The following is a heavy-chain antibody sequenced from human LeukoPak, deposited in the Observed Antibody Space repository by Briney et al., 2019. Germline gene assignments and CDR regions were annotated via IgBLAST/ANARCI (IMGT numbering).Heavy chain of an antibody. D-gene: IGHD6-13*01. V-gene: IGHV3-11*04. CDR2: ISSSGSTI. J-gene: IGHJ6*03. CDR1: GFTFSDYY. CDR3: ARDNSSSWYYYYYYMDV. Sequence: GGSLRLSCAASGFTFSDYYMSWIRQAPGKGLEWVSYISSSGSTIYYADSVKGRFTISRDNAKNSLYLQMNSLRAEDTAVYYCARDNSSSWYYYYYYMDVWGKGTTVTVSS.